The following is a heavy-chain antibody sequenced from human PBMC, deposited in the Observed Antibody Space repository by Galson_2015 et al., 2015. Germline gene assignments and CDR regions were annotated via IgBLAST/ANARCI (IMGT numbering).Heavy chain of an antibody. CDR2: ISAYNGNT. Sequence: SVKVSCKASGYTSTSYGISWVRQAPGQGLEWMGWISAYNGNTNYAQKLQGRVTMTTDTSTGTAYMELRSLRSDDTAVYYCARPDDYEGVRYFDYWGQGTLVTVSS. D-gene: IGHD4-17*01. CDR3: ARPDDYEGVRYFDY. V-gene: IGHV1-18*01. J-gene: IGHJ4*02. CDR1: GYTSTSYG.